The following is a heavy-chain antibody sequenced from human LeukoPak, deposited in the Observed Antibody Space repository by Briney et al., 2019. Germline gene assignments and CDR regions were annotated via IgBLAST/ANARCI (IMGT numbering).Heavy chain of an antibody. V-gene: IGHV4-31*03. Sequence: KPSETLSPTCTVSGGSISSGGYYWSWIRQHPGKGLEWIGYIYYSGSTYYNPSLKSRVTISVDTSKNQFSLKLSSVTAADTAVYYCARGDITIFGPLDAFDIWGQGTMVTVSS. CDR2: IYYSGST. CDR3: ARGDITIFGPLDAFDI. D-gene: IGHD3-3*01. J-gene: IGHJ3*02. CDR1: GGSISSGGYY.